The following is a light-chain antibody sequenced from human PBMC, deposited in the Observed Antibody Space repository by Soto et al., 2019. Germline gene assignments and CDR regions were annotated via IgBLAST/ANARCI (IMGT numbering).Light chain of an antibody. CDR2: EVS. J-gene: IGLJ2*01. CDR3: SSYAGSKGV. CDR1: SSDVGGYNY. V-gene: IGLV2-8*01. Sequence: QSVLTQPPSASGSPGQSVTISCTGTSSDVGGYNYVSWYQQHPGKAPKLMIYEVSKRPSGVPDRFSGSKSGNTASLTVSGLQAEDEADYYCSSYAGSKGVFGGGTSSPS.